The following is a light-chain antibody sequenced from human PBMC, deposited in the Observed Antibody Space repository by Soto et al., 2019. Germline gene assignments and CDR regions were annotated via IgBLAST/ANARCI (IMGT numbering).Light chain of an antibody. CDR2: EVI. J-gene: IGLJ1*01. V-gene: IGLV2-14*01. Sequence: QSALTQPASVSGSPGQSITISCIGTSSDVGGYDYVSWYQQNPGKAPKLIIYEVINWPSGVSSRFSGSKSGNTASLTISGLQAEDEADYYCSSYTSDSTHVFGSGTKVTVL. CDR1: SSDVGGYDY. CDR3: SSYTSDSTHV.